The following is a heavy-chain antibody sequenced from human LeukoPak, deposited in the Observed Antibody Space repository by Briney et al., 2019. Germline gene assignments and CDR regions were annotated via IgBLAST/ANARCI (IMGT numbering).Heavy chain of an antibody. CDR3: AKVAGDRMDY. Sequence: ASVKVSCKASGYTFATYGFCWVRQAPGHGLEWMGWISSNTGKTDYAQKFQGRATLTTDTSTSTAYMELRSLRPDDTALYYCAKVAGDRMDYWGQGTLLTVSS. J-gene: IGHJ4*02. CDR2: ISSNTGKT. V-gene: IGHV1-18*01. D-gene: IGHD6-13*01. CDR1: GYTFATYG.